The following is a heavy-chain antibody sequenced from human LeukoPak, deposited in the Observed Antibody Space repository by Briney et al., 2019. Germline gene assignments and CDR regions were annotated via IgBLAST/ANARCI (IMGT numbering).Heavy chain of an antibody. D-gene: IGHD5-12*01. CDR3: ARARYSGYDSPYYFDY. CDR2: IYSGGRT. V-gene: IGHV3-53*01. J-gene: IGHJ4*02. Sequence: GGSLRLSCAASGFSVCRNYMSWVRQTPRAGLGWGSVIYSGGRTYYADSVKGRFTISRDNSKNTLYLQMNSLRAEDTAVYYCARARYSGYDSPYYFDYWGQGTLVTVSS. CDR1: GFSVCRNY.